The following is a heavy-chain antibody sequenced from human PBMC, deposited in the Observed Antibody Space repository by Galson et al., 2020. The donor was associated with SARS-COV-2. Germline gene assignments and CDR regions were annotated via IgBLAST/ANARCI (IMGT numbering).Heavy chain of an antibody. V-gene: IGHV4-34*01. D-gene: IGHD5-18*01. CDR3: AREVGGYSYGYHYYYYGMDV. J-gene: IGHJ6*02. Sequence: SETLSLTCAVYGGSFSGYYWSWIRQPPGKGLEWIGEINHSGSTNYNPSLKSRVTISVDTSKNQFSLKLSSVTAADTAVYYCAREVGGYSYGYHYYYYGMDVWGQGTTVTVSS. CDR1: GGSFSGYY. CDR2: INHSGST.